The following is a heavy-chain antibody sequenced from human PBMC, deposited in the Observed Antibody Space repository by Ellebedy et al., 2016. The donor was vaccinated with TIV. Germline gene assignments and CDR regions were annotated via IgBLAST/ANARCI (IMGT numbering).Heavy chain of an antibody. V-gene: IGHV3-30-3*01. CDR2: ISYDGSSK. D-gene: IGHD6-19*01. CDR1: GFTFNSYA. J-gene: IGHJ4*02. Sequence: PGGSLRLSCPASGFTFNSYAMHWVRQAQGKGLEWVAVISYDGSSKYYADSVKGRFTISRDNSMTTLYLEMNSLRAEDTAVYDWARDLEKSSGWYGGAAYWGQGTLVTVSS. CDR3: ARDLEKSSGWYGGAAY.